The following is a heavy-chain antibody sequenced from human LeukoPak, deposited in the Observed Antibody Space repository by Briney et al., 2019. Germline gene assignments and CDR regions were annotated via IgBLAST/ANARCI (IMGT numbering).Heavy chain of an antibody. CDR1: GGSMSSYY. D-gene: IGHD6-13*01. V-gene: IGHV4-59*01. CDR3: ARAEQQLGFDY. CDR2: IYYSGST. Sequence: SETLSLTCTVSGGSMSSYYWSWIRQPPGKGLEWIGYIYYSGSTNYNPSLKSRVTISVDTSKNQFSLKLSSVTAADTAVYYCARAEQQLGFDYWGQGTLVTVSS. J-gene: IGHJ4*02.